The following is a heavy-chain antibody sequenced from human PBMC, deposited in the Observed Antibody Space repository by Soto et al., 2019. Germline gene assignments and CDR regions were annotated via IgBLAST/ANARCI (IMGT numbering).Heavy chain of an antibody. Sequence: SETLSLTCTVSGGSISSYYLSWIRQPPGKGLEWIGYIYYSGSTNYNPSLKSRVTISVDTSKNQFSLKLSSVTAADTAVSYCARHPYGDYNLDYWGQGTLVTVSS. CDR1: GGSISSYY. D-gene: IGHD4-17*01. CDR2: IYYSGST. CDR3: ARHPYGDYNLDY. V-gene: IGHV4-59*08. J-gene: IGHJ4*02.